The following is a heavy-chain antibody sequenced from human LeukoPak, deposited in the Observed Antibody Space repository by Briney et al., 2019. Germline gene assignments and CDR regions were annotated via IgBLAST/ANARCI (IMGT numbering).Heavy chain of an antibody. CDR1: GYTSSGYY. J-gene: IGHJ4*02. Sequence: ASVKLSCKTSGYTSSGYYMHWVRQAPGKGLEWMGWINPNIGGTNHAQKFQGRVTMPRDTSIRTAYRQLSRLRSHDTAVYDCARVRDLAYFDYWGEGTLVTVSS. CDR2: INPNIGGT. D-gene: IGHD2-21*02. CDR3: ARVRDLAYFDY. V-gene: IGHV1-2*02.